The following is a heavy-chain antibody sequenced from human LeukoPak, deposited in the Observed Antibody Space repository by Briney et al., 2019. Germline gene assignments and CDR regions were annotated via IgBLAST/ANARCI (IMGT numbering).Heavy chain of an antibody. CDR2: IYHSGST. CDR3: ARVGVSSGWYVVDYFDY. V-gene: IGHV4-38-2*02. J-gene: IGHJ4*02. D-gene: IGHD6-19*01. Sequence: PSETLSLTCTVSGYSISSGYYWGWIRQPPGKGLEWIGSIYHSGSTYYNPSLKSRVAISVDTSKNQFSLKLSSVTAADTAVYYCARVGVSSGWYVVDYFDYWGQGTLVTVSS. CDR1: GYSISSGYY.